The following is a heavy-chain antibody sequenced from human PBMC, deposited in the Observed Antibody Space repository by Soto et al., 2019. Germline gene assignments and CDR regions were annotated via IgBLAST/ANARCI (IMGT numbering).Heavy chain of an antibody. CDR2: IYYSGST. CDR1: GGSISSSSYY. V-gene: IGHV4-39*01. D-gene: IGHD1-26*01. Sequence: QLQLQESGPGLVKPSETLSLTCTVSGGSISSSSYYWGWIRQPPGKGLEWIGSIYYSGSTYYNPSLTRRVTISVDTSKNQFSRKLSSVTDAGTAVYYWARLNFGGSHFPVYYYGMDVWGQGTTVTVSS. J-gene: IGHJ6*02. CDR3: ARLNFGGSHFPVYYYGMDV.